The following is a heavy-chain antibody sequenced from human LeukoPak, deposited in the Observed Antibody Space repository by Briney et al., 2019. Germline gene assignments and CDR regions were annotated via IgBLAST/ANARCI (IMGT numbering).Heavy chain of an antibody. CDR3: AKDRAYSGSPRAFGI. V-gene: IGHV3-23*01. D-gene: IGHD1-26*01. Sequence: GGSLRLSCAASGFTFSYYAMSWVRQAPGKGLEWVSTISGSGGSTYYADSVKGRFTISRDSSKNTLYLQRNSLRGEDTAVYYCAKDRAYSGSPRAFGIWGQGTMVTVSS. CDR1: GFTFSYYA. J-gene: IGHJ3*02. CDR2: ISGSGGST.